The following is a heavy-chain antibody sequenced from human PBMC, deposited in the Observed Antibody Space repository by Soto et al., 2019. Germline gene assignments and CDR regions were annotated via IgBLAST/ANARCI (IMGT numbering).Heavy chain of an antibody. CDR3: ARGEMATTSPYFDY. V-gene: IGHV3-48*02. Sequence: EVQLVESGGGLVQPGGSLRLSCAASGLTFSSYSMNWVGQAPGKGREWVSYISSSSSTINYADSVKGRFTISRDNAKNSLYLQMNSLRDEDTAVYYCARGEMATTSPYFDYWGQGTLVTVSS. J-gene: IGHJ4*02. CDR1: GLTFSSYS. CDR2: ISSSSSTI. D-gene: IGHD5-12*01.